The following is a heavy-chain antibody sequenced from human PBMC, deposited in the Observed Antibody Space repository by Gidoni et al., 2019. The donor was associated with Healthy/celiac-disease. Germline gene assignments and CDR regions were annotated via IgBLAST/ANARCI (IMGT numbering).Heavy chain of an antibody. CDR3: ARAPTWDFWSGHYYYYGMDV. CDR1: GFTFSSYG. Sequence: QVQLVESGGGVVQPGRSLSLSCAASGFTFSSYGMHGVRQAPGKGLEWVAVIWYDGRNKYYADSVKGRFTISRDNSKNTLYLQMNSLRAEDTAVYYCARAPTWDFWSGHYYYYGMDVWGQGTTVTVSS. D-gene: IGHD3-3*01. V-gene: IGHV3-33*01. CDR2: IWYDGRNK. J-gene: IGHJ6*02.